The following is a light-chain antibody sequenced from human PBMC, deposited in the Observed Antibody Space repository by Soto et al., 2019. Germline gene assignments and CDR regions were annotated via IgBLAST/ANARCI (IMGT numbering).Light chain of an antibody. CDR1: QSLVHSDGNTY. CDR2: KVS. J-gene: IGKJ2*01. CDR3: RQGTHWPFT. Sequence: DVVMTQSPLSLSVTLGQPASISCESSQSLVHSDGNTYLNWFQQRPGHSPRRLIYKVSNRDSGVPERFSGSGSGTDFTLKISRVEAEDVGVYYCRQGTHWPFTFGQGTKLEI. V-gene: IGKV2-30*02.